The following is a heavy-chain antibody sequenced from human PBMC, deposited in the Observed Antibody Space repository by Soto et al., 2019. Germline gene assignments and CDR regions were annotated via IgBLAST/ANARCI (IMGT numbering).Heavy chain of an antibody. CDR1: GFTFSSYG. CDR3: ARDGGIVVVTAIFLEPRNDAFDI. Sequence: GGSLRLSCAASGFTFSSYGMHWVRQAPGKGLEWVAVIWYDGSNKYYADSVKGRFTISRDNSKNTLYLQMNSLRAEDTAVYYCARDGGIVVVTAIFLEPRNDAFDIWGQGTMVTVSS. J-gene: IGHJ3*02. D-gene: IGHD2-21*02. V-gene: IGHV3-33*01. CDR2: IWYDGSNK.